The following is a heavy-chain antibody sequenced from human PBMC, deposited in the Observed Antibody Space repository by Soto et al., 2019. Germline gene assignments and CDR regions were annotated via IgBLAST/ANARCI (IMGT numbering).Heavy chain of an antibody. Sequence: EVQLVESGGGLVQPGGSLRLSCAASGFTFSSYWMSWVRQAPGKGLEWVANIKQDGSEKYYVDSVKGRFTISRDNAKNSLYLQMNSLRAEDTAVYYCARFDYSNYGWFDPWGQGTLVTVSS. CDR1: GFTFSSYW. CDR2: IKQDGSEK. D-gene: IGHD4-4*01. CDR3: ARFDYSNYGWFDP. V-gene: IGHV3-7*01. J-gene: IGHJ5*02.